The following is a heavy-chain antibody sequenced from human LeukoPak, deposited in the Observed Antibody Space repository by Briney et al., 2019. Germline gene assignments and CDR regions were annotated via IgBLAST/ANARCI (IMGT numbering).Heavy chain of an antibody. CDR3: ARDLSGAVAGFWFDP. CDR2: ISSSSSYI. D-gene: IGHD6-19*01. V-gene: IGHV3-21*01. Sequence: GGSLRLSCAASGFTFSSYSMNRVRQAPGKGLEWVSSISSSSSYIYYADSVKGRFTISRDNAKNSLYLQMNSLRAEDTAVYYCARDLSGAVAGFWFDPWGQGTLVTVSS. J-gene: IGHJ5*02. CDR1: GFTFSSYS.